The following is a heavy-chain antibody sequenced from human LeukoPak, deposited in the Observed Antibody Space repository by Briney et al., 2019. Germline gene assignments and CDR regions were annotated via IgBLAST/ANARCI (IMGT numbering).Heavy chain of an antibody. CDR2: IYYSGST. J-gene: IGHJ3*02. CDR1: GGSISSYY. D-gene: IGHD3-3*01. V-gene: IGHV4-59*01. CDR3: ARDGRNYDFWSGLYAFDI. Sequence: PSETLSLTCTVSGGSISSYYWSWLRQPPGKGLEWIGYIYYSGSTNYNPSLKSRVTISVDTSKNQFSLKLSSVTAADTAVYYCARDGRNYDFWSGLYAFDIWGQGTMVTVSS.